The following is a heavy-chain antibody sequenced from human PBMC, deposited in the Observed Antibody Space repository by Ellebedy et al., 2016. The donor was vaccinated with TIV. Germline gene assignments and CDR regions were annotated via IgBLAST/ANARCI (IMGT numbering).Heavy chain of an antibody. V-gene: IGHV1-2*04. CDR1: GYTFTGYY. Sequence: ASVKVSCKASGYTFTGYYMHWVRQVPGQGLEWMGWINPNSGGTKYAQNFQGWVTMTRDTSISTAYIELSRLTSDDTAMYYCARREDIAVAGTPYYFDYWGQGTLVTVSS. J-gene: IGHJ4*02. CDR2: INPNSGGT. D-gene: IGHD6-19*01. CDR3: ARREDIAVAGTPYYFDY.